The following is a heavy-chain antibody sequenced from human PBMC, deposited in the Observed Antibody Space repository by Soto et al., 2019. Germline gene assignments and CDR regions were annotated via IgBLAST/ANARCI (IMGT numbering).Heavy chain of an antibody. J-gene: IGHJ4*02. CDR1: WYTFTGYY. CDR3: ARDQDYYAQDY. Sequence: ASVKVSCKASWYTFTGYYMHWVRQAPGQELEWMGWINPNSGGTNYAQKFQGRVTMTRDTSISTAYMELSRLRSDDTAVYYCARDQDYYAQDYWGQGTLVTVSS. V-gene: IGHV1-2*02. D-gene: IGHD3-10*01. CDR2: INPNSGGT.